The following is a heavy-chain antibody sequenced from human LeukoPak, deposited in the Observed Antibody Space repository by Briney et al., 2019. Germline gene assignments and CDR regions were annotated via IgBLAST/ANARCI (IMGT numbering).Heavy chain of an antibody. D-gene: IGHD3-22*01. J-gene: IGHJ1*01. Sequence: ASVKVSCKASGYTFTNFGISWVRQAPGQRPEWMGWISTYNGNTNYAQNLQDRVTLTTDTSTTTVYMELRSLRSDDTAVYYCARDKDEDYDTSGMFQYWSQGTLVTVSS. CDR2: ISTYNGNT. V-gene: IGHV1-18*04. CDR3: ARDKDEDYDTSGMFQY. CDR1: GYTFTNFG.